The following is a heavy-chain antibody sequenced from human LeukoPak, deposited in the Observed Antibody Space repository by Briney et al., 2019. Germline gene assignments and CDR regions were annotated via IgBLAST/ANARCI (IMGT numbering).Heavy chain of an antibody. CDR1: GGSISSGDYY. CDR2: FYASGST. V-gene: IGHV4-61*02. CDR3: ALGNCPTTSCYPGVAFDI. Sequence: SETLSLTCTVSGGSISSGDYYWGWIRQPPGKGLEWIGRFYASGSTNYNPSLQSRVTISVDTSKNQFSLKLTSVTAADTAVYYCALGNCPTTSCYPGVAFDIWGQGTMVTVSS. D-gene: IGHD2-2*01. J-gene: IGHJ3*02.